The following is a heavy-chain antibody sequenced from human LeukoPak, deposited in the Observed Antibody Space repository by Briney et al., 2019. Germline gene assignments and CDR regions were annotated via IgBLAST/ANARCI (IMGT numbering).Heavy chain of an antibody. D-gene: IGHD6-13*01. Sequence: GGSLRLSCAASGFTFSSYSMNWVRQAPGKGLEWVSSISSSSSYIYYADSVKGRFTTSRDNAKNSLYLQMNSLRAEDTAVYYCAREDGIIAAAGTFDYWGQGTLVTVSS. CDR2: ISSSSSYI. J-gene: IGHJ4*02. CDR1: GFTFSSYS. V-gene: IGHV3-21*01. CDR3: AREDGIIAAAGTFDY.